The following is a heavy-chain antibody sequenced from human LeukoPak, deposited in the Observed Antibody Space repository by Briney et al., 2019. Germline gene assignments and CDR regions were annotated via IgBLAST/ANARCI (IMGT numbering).Heavy chain of an antibody. D-gene: IGHD3-9*01. Sequence: ASVKVSCKASGYTFTSYYMHWVRQAPGQGLEWMGIINPSGGSTSYAQKFQGRVTMTRDTSTSTVYMELSSLRSEDTAVYYCASSEILTGYARRWGQGTLVTVSS. J-gene: IGHJ4*02. CDR1: GYTFTSYY. CDR2: INPSGGST. CDR3: ASSEILTGYARR. V-gene: IGHV1-46*01.